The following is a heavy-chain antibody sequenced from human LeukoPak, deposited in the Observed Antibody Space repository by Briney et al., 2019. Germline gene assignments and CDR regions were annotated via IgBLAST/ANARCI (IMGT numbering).Heavy chain of an antibody. Sequence: GASVKVSCKASGYTFTSYYMHWVRQAPGQGLEWMGIINPSGGSTSYAQKFQGRVAMTRDTSTSTVYMELSSLRSEDTAVYHCARFILYYGMDVWGQGTTVTVSS. CDR1: GYTFTSYY. J-gene: IGHJ6*02. V-gene: IGHV1-46*01. D-gene: IGHD3-16*02. CDR3: ARFILYYGMDV. CDR2: INPSGGST.